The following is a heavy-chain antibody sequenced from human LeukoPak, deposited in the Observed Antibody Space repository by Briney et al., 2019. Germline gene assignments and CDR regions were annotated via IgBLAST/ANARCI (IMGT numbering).Heavy chain of an antibody. J-gene: IGHJ6*03. CDR1: GGTFSSYA. D-gene: IGHD3-22*01. CDR2: ISAYNGNT. CDR3: ARHAGNYYDSSGYFLPYYMDV. Sequence: ASVKVSCKASGGTFSSYAISWVRQAPGQGLEWMGWISAYNGNTNYAQKLQGRVTMTTDTSTSTAYMELRSLRSDDTAVYYCARHAGNYYDSSGYFLPYYMDVWGKGTTVTVSS. V-gene: IGHV1-18*01.